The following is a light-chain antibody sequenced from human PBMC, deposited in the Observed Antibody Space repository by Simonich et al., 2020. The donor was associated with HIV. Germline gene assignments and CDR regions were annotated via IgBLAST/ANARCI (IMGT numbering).Light chain of an antibody. J-gene: IGKJ3*01. V-gene: IGKV4-1*01. CDR3: QQYYSTPLT. CDR2: WAS. CDR1: QSVLYSSNNKNY. Sequence: DIVMTQSPDSLAVSLGERATINCKSSQSVLYSSNNKNYLAWYQQKPGQPPKLLIYWASTRESGVPDRFSGSGSGTDFTLTISSLQAEDVAVYYCQQYYSTPLTFGPGTKLKI.